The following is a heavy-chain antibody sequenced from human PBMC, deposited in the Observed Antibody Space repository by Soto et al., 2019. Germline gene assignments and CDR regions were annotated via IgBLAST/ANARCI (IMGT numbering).Heavy chain of an antibody. J-gene: IGHJ3*01. V-gene: IGHV3-30-3*01. CDR3: VRETQIVRVVVPTPGIPGALDL. CDR2: VSHDGAIK. D-gene: IGHD2-15*01. CDR1: GFTFDNFA. Sequence: QMELVESGGGVVQPGRSLRLSCTPSGFTFDNFAMHWVRQAPGKGLEWVAVVSHDGAIKHYAESVRGRLTISRDNSRDTLSLQMNSLRPEDTAVYYCVRETQIVRVVVPTPGIPGALDLWGQGTVVTVSS.